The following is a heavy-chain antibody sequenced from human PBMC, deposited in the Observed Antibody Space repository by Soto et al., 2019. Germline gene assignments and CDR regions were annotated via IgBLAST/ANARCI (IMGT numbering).Heavy chain of an antibody. V-gene: IGHV1-69*02. J-gene: IGHJ4*02. CDR2: VNPIVSMS. D-gene: IGHD3-10*01. CDR1: GDTFNFYS. CDR3: ASSHGSGYRAFDY. Sequence: QVQLVQSGAEVKRPGSSVKVSCKASGDTFNFYSINWVRQAPGLGLEWMGRVNPIVSMSNYAQKIQGRVTMTADKSTNTAYMKLSSLRSEDTAIYYCASSHGSGYRAFDYWGQAALVTVSS.